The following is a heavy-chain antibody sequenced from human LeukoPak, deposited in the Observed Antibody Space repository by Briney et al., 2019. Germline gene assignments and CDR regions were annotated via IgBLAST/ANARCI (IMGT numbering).Heavy chain of an antibody. Sequence: GASVKVSCKASGYTFTGYYMHWVRQAPGKGLEWMGGFDPENGETIYAQKFQGRVTMTEDTSTDTAYMELSSLRSEDTAVYYCATDRPVAYCGGDCYFVLYYWGQGTLVTVSS. J-gene: IGHJ4*02. CDR3: ATDRPVAYCGGDCYFVLYY. D-gene: IGHD2-21*02. CDR1: GYTFTGYY. CDR2: FDPENGET. V-gene: IGHV1-24*01.